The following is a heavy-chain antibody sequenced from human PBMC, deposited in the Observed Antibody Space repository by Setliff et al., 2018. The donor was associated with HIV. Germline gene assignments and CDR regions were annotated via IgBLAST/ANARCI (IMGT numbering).Heavy chain of an antibody. D-gene: IGHD3-22*01. J-gene: IGHJ4*02. Sequence: GASVKVSCKASGYTFTSYGISWVRQAPGQGLEWMGWISAYNGNTNYAQKLQGRVTMTTDTSTSTAYMELRSLRSDDTAVYYCARAGPGSDQTMIVVVTPPREFDYWARERWSPSPQ. V-gene: IGHV1-18*01. CDR1: GYTFTSYG. CDR3: ARAGPGSDQTMIVVVTPPREFDY. CDR2: ISAYNGNT.